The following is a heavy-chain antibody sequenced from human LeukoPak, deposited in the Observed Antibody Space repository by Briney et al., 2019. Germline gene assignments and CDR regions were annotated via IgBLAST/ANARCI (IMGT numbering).Heavy chain of an antibody. D-gene: IGHD3-22*01. CDR1: GGSVSSGNYY. V-gene: IGHV4-61*01. Sequence: PSETLSLTCTVSGGSVSSGNYYWSWIRQPPGKGLDWIGYIYYSGSTNYNPSLKSRVTISVDTSKYQFSLKLNSVTAADTAVYYCARGREDSYDSSGYYVFDYWGQGTLVTVSS. J-gene: IGHJ4*02. CDR2: IYYSGST. CDR3: ARGREDSYDSSGYYVFDY.